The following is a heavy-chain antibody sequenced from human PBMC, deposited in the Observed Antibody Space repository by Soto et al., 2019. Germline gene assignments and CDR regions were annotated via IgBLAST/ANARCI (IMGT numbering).Heavy chain of an antibody. D-gene: IGHD6-6*01. CDR3: ARGSSIAARRWFDP. J-gene: IGHJ5*02. V-gene: IGHV4-34*01. Sequence: QVQLQQWGAGLLKPSETLSLTCAVYGGSFSGYYWSWIRQPPGKGLEWIGEINHSGSTNYNPSLKSRVTISVDTYKNQFSLKLSSVTAADTAVCYCARGSSIAARRWFDPWGQGTLVTVSS. CDR1: GGSFSGYY. CDR2: INHSGST.